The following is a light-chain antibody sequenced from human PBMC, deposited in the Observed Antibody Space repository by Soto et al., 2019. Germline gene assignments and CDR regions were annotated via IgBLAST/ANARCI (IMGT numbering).Light chain of an antibody. CDR1: QTVHTN. Sequence: ETVMTQSPSTLSVSPGDRVTLSCSASQTVHTNLAWFQQKPGQAPKLLIYGASTRDTGVPARFTGSGSGTEFTLTISSLQSEDFAVYFCQQYNNWPPWTFGQGPKVDIK. V-gene: IGKV3-15*01. CDR2: GAS. CDR3: QQYNNWPPWT. J-gene: IGKJ1*01.